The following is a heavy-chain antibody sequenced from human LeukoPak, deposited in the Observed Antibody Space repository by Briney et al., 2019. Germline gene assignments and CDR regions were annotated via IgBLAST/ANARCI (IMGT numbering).Heavy chain of an antibody. CDR3: AKDTAARSTPGGHLDD. V-gene: IGHV3-23*01. CDR1: GFTFSSYA. CDR2: ISGSGGST. Sequence: GGSLRLSCAASGFTFSSYAMSWVRQAPGKGLEWVSAISGSGGSTYYADSVKGRFTISRDNSKNTLSLQMNSLRAEDTAVYYCAKDTAARSTPGGHLDDWGQGTLVTVSS. J-gene: IGHJ4*02. D-gene: IGHD3-10*01.